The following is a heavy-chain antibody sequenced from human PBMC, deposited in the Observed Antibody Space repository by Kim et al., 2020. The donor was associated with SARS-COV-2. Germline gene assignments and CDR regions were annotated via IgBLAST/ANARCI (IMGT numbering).Heavy chain of an antibody. CDR2: ISYDGSNK. Sequence: GGSLRLSCTASGFTFSRYTIHWVRQAPGKGLEWVAFISYDGSNKYYADSVKGRFTISRDNSKNTLYLQMNSLRAEDTAVYCCAREGYYDSLGFDYWGQGTLVTVSS. CDR1: GFTFSRYT. D-gene: IGHD3-22*01. J-gene: IGHJ4*02. V-gene: IGHV3-30-3*01. CDR3: AREGYYDSLGFDY.